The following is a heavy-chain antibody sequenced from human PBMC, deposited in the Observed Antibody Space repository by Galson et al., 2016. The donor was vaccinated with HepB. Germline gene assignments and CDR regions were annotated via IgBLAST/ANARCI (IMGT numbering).Heavy chain of an antibody. CDR1: GGSISSSAYY. CDR2: IYYSGST. J-gene: IGHJ4*02. CDR3: ARVDYFASGSHPTYYFDY. D-gene: IGHD3-10*01. Sequence: TLSLTCTVSGGSISSSAYYWSWIRQHPGKGLEWIGYIYYSGSTYYNPSLKSRVTISVDTSKNQFSLRLCSVTAADTAVYYCARVDYFASGSHPTYYFDYWGQGTLV. V-gene: IGHV4-31*03.